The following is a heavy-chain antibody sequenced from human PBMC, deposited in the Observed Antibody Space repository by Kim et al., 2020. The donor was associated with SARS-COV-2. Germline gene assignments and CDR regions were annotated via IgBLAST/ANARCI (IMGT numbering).Heavy chain of an antibody. Sequence: GGSLRLSCAASGFTFSSYSMNCVRQAPGKGLEWISSISSSGSYIYYADSMKGRFTISRDNARASLYLQMNSLRAEDTAVYYCARVLTSGWSYFDYWGQGTLVTVSS. CDR1: GFTFSSYS. V-gene: IGHV3-21*01. CDR2: ISSSGSYI. D-gene: IGHD6-19*01. CDR3: ARVLTSGWSYFDY. J-gene: IGHJ4*02.